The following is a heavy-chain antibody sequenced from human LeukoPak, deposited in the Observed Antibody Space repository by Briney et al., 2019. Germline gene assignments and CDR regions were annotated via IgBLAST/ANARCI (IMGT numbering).Heavy chain of an antibody. CDR3: ARGLYYYEEYYQH. V-gene: IGHV1-69*01. J-gene: IGHJ1*01. CDR1: GGIFNTYA. CDR2: IIAVFGKA. Sequence: GSSVRVSCKASGGIFNTYAISWVRQAPGQGLEWMGGIIAVFGKATYAEKFQGRVIITADDSTSIVYLELSRLTSEDTAVYYCARGLYYYEEYYQHWGLGTLVTVSS. D-gene: IGHD3-22*01.